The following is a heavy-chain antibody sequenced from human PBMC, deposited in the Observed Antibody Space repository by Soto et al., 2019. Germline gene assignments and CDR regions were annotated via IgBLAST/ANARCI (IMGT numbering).Heavy chain of an antibody. V-gene: IGHV3-23*01. J-gene: IGHJ5*02. Sequence: AGGSLRLSCAASGFPFSSTDMSWVRQAPGKGLEWVSTILDTGTTVFYADSVKGRFTVSRDNSNNTLYVQMNNLRADDTAVYYCAKNSGWFNTWGQGALVTVSS. CDR3: AKNSGWFNT. D-gene: IGHD3-10*01. CDR1: GFPFSSTD. CDR2: ILDTGTTV.